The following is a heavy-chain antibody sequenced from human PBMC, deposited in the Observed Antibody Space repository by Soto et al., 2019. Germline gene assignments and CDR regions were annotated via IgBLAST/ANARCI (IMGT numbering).Heavy chain of an antibody. CDR3: TRVVDGSAGEFDY. CDR1: GFPLSNYW. D-gene: IGHD3-10*01. CDR2: IGSSGGGT. Sequence: EVQLVESGGGLVQPGGSLRLSCAASGFPLSNYWMHWVRQAPGEGLVWVSRIGSSGGGTTYADSVKGRFTISRDNAKNTLYLQRNSLRAEDTAVYFCTRVVDGSAGEFDYWGQGTLVTVSS. V-gene: IGHV3-74*01. J-gene: IGHJ4*02.